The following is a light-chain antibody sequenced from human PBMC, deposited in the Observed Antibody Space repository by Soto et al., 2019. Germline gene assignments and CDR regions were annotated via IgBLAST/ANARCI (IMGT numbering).Light chain of an antibody. V-gene: IGKV1-27*01. CDR2: AAS. Sequence: DIQMTQSPSSLSASVGDRVTITCRASQAIRTYLAWYQQKPGKVPTLLISAASTLKSGVPSRFSGSGSGTDFNLIISSLQPEDVATYYCQKFNAVPTFGGGTKVEI. J-gene: IGKJ4*01. CDR3: QKFNAVPT. CDR1: QAIRTY.